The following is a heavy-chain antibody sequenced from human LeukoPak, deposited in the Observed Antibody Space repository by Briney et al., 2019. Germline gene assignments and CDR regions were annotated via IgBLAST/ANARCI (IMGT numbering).Heavy chain of an antibody. CDR3: ARGNGIAARPLVDY. V-gene: IGHV3-53*01. D-gene: IGHD6-6*01. J-gene: IGHJ4*02. Sequence: GGSLRLSCAASGFTVSSNYMSWVRQAPGKGLEWVSVIYSGGSTYYADSVKGRFTISRDNAKNSLYLQMNSLRAEDTAVYYCARGNGIAARPLVDYWGQGTLVTVSS. CDR2: IYSGGST. CDR1: GFTVSSNY.